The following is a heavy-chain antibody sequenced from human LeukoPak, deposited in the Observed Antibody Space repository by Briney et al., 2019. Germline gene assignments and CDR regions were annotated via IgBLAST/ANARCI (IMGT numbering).Heavy chain of an antibody. V-gene: IGHV4-34*01. D-gene: IGHD3-10*01. CDR1: GGSFSGYY. CDR3: ARGPRRGPFDS. CDR2: INHSGST. Sequence: PSETLSLTCAVYGGSFSGYYWSWIRQPPGKGLEWIGEINHSGSTNYNPSLKSRVTISVDTSKNQFSLKLSSVTAADTAVYYRARGPRRGPFDSWGQGTLVTVSS. J-gene: IGHJ5*01.